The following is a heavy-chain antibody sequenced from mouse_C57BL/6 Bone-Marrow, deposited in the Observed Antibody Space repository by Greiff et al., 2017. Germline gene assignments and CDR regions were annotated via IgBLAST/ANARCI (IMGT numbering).Heavy chain of an antibody. CDR2: ISGGGGNT. V-gene: IGHV5-9*01. Sequence: EVKLVESGGGLVKPGGSLKLSCAASGFTFSSYTMSWVRQTPEKRLQWVAAISGGGGNTYYPDSVKGRFTISRDNAKNTLYLQMSSLRSEDTASFDCARQGRVRHSLDYWGKGTTVTVSS. D-gene: IGHD2-14*01. CDR1: GFTFSSYT. J-gene: IGHJ4*01. CDR3: ARQGRVRHSLDY.